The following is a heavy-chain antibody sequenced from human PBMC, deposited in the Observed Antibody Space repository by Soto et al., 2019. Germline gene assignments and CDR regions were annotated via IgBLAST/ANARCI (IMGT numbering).Heavy chain of an antibody. D-gene: IGHD3-16*01. CDR3: ARADGLTSYYYYYGMDV. Sequence: SETLSLTCAVYGGSFSGHYWSWIRQPPGKGLEWIGEINHSGSTNYNPSLKSRVTISVDTSKNQFSLKLSSVTAADTAVYYCARADGLTSYYYYYGMDVWGQGTTVTVSS. J-gene: IGHJ6*02. CDR2: INHSGST. V-gene: IGHV4-34*01. CDR1: GGSFSGHY.